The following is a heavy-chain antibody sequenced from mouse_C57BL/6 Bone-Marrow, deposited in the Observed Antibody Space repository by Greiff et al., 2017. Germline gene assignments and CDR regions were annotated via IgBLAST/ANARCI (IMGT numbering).Heavy chain of an antibody. CDR2: IDPNSGGT. J-gene: IGHJ2*01. CDR1: GYTFTSYW. Sequence: VKLQQPGAELVKPGASVKLSCKASGYTFTSYWMHWVKQRPGRGLVWIGRIDPNSGGTTYNEKFKSKATLTVDKPSSTAYMQLSSLTSEDSAVYYWARSRSTMITTRIFDYWGQGTTLTVSS. CDR3: ARSRSTMITTRIFDY. V-gene: IGHV1-72*01. D-gene: IGHD2-4*01.